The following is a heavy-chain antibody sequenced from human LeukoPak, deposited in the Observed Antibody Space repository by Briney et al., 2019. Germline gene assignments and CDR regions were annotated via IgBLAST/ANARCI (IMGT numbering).Heavy chain of an antibody. CDR2: MNPNSGNT. J-gene: IGHJ4*02. V-gene: IGHV1-8*01. Sequence: GASVKVSCKASGYTFTSYDINWVRQATGQGLEWMGWMNPNSGNTGYAQKFQGRVTMTRNTSISTAYMELSSLRAEDTAVYYCAKDRSMAYEFDYWGQGTLVTVSS. D-gene: IGHD2/OR15-2a*01. CDR3: AKDRSMAYEFDY. CDR1: GYTFTSYD.